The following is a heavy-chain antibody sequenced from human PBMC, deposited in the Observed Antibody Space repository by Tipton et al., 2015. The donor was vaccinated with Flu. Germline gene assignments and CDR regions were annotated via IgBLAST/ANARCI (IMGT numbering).Heavy chain of an antibody. CDR3: TRGQGANP. J-gene: IGHJ5*02. CDR1: GFSFNTYA. V-gene: IGHV3-23*01. Sequence: SLRLSCAASGFSFNTYAFNWVRQAPGKGLEWVSSIDTSGHAIYYADSVKGRFTVSRDDSKNMLSLQMDSLRAEDTAVYYCTRGQGANPWGQGTLVTVSS. CDR2: IDTSGHAI.